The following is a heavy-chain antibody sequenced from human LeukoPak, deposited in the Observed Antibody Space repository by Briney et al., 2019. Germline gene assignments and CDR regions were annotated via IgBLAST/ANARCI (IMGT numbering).Heavy chain of an antibody. CDR1: GYTFTGYY. D-gene: IGHD2-8*01. J-gene: IGHJ3*02. Sequence: GASVKVSCKASGYTFTGYYMHWVRQAPGQGLERMGWINPNSGGTNYAQKFQGRVTMTRDTSISTAYMELSRLRSDDTAVYYCARGGDIVLMVYAIGAFDIWGQGTMVTVSS. CDR3: ARGGDIVLMVYAIGAFDI. V-gene: IGHV1-2*02. CDR2: INPNSGGT.